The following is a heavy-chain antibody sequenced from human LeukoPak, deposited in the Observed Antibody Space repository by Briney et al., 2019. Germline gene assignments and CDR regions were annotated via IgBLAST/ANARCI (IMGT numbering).Heavy chain of an antibody. J-gene: IGHJ6*03. CDR1: GGTFSSYA. V-gene: IGHV1-69*05. CDR3: ARSVGYYYYYMDV. Sequence: ASVKVSFKASGGTFSSYAISWVRQAPGQGLEWMGGIIPIFGTANYAQKFQGRVTITTDGSTSTAYMELSSLRSEDTAVYYCARSVGYYYYYMDVWGKGTTVTVSS. CDR2: IIPIFGTA.